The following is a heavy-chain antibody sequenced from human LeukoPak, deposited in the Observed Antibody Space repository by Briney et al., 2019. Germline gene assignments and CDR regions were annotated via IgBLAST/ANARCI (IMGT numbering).Heavy chain of an antibody. Sequence: GASVKVSCKVSGYIVTELSIHWVRQTPGKGLEWMGSLDPEDGETIYAQKFQGRVTMTEDTSTDTAYMELSSLRSEDTAIYYCATGVIAPAGLPYYYYAMDVWGQGTTVTVSS. CDR1: GYIVTELS. CDR3: ATGVIAPAGLPYYYYAMDV. J-gene: IGHJ6*02. V-gene: IGHV1-24*01. D-gene: IGHD6-13*01. CDR2: LDPEDGET.